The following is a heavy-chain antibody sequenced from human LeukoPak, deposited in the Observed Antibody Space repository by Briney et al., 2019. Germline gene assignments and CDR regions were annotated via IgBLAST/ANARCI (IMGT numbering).Heavy chain of an antibody. CDR1: GGSISSSSYY. D-gene: IGHD3-10*01. Sequence: PSETLSLTCTVSGGSISSSSYYWGWIRQPPGKGLEWIGSIYYSGSTYYNPSLKSRVTISVDTSKNQFSLKLSSVTAADTAVYYCARGGRARSGSGSPNYFDYWGQGTLVTVSS. CDR3: ARGGRARSGSGSPNYFDY. V-gene: IGHV4-39*07. J-gene: IGHJ4*02. CDR2: IYYSGST.